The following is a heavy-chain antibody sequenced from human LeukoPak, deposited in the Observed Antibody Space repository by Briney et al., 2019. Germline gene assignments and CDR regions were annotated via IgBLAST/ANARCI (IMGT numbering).Heavy chain of an antibody. D-gene: IGHD2-15*01. CDR1: GFTLSNYY. J-gene: IGHJ4*02. CDR2: IYNGGST. Sequence: GGSLRLSCAASGFTLSNYYMSWVRQAPGKGLEWISVIYNGGSTHYADSAKGRFASSRDKSNNTLFLQMNSLRAEDTAIYYCARVYGSSYYFDYWGQGTLVTVSS. V-gene: IGHV3-66*01. CDR3: ARVYGSSYYFDY.